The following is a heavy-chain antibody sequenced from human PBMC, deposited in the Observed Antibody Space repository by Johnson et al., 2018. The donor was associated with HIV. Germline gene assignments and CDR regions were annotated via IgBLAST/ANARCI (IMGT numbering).Heavy chain of an antibody. Sequence: VQLVESGGGLVQPGRSLRLSCAASGFTFSNYAMLWVRQAPGKGLDYVSGISTNGGSTYYANSVKGRFTISRDNSKNTLYLQMNSLRAEDTAVYYCAKGRGYDYDALDFWGQGTMVTVSS. J-gene: IGHJ3*01. CDR1: GFTFSNYA. D-gene: IGHD5-12*01. CDR3: AKGRGYDYDALDF. CDR2: ISTNGGST. V-gene: IGHV3-64*01.